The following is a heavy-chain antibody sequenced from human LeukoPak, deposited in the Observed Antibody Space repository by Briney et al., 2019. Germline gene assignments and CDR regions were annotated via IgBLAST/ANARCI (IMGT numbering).Heavy chain of an antibody. Sequence: GGSLRLSCAASGFTFSHYGLHWVRQAPGKGLEWVALISYDGGNKNYADSVRGRFTISRDNSKNTLYLQMNSLRAEDTAVYYCAKDSSSTWFGGDSKWGQGTLVTVSS. J-gene: IGHJ4*02. CDR3: AKDSSSTWFGGDSK. V-gene: IGHV3-30*18. CDR1: GFTFSHYG. CDR2: ISYDGGNK. D-gene: IGHD3-10*01.